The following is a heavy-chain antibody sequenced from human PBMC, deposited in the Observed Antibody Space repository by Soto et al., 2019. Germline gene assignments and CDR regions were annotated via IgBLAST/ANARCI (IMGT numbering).Heavy chain of an antibody. D-gene: IGHD2-2*01. J-gene: IGHJ4*02. V-gene: IGHV5-10-1*01. CDR1: GGSFTSYW. CDR3: ARHFLPCSSTICNGDY. CDR2: IDPSDSYT. Sequence: GESLKSSWKGCGGSFTSYWISWVRQMPGKGLEWMGRIDPSDSYTNYSPSFQAHVTISPDKSMSTAYLQWSSLRASDTAMYYCARHFLPCSSTICNGDYWGQGALVTVPS.